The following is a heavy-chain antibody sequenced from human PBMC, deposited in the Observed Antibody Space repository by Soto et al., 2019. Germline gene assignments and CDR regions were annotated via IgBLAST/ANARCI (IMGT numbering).Heavy chain of an antibody. V-gene: IGHV3-23*01. CDR3: AKRGEAARTGGLLDYFDP. D-gene: IGHD6-6*01. Sequence: VGSLSLSCAASGFTFNTYALTWVRQAPGKGLEWVSAIGGSGFDTYYADSVKGRFTLSRDNSKNTVYLHMNSLTAEDTAVYYCAKRGEAARTGGLLDYFDPWGQGNLVTVS. CDR1: GFTFNTYA. CDR2: IGGSGFDT. J-gene: IGHJ5*02.